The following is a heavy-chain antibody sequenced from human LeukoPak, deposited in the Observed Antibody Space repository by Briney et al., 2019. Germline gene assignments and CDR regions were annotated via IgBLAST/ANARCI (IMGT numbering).Heavy chain of an antibody. CDR3: VTYCGGDCYGGDY. V-gene: IGHV3-30*02. Sequence: GGSVRLSCAASGFTFSNFGLNWVRQAPGKGLEWVAFISDNGRRTYYLESVKGLFTISRDDSKNTLYLQMNSLRAEDTAVYYCVTYCGGDCYGGDYWGQGTLVTVSS. J-gene: IGHJ4*02. D-gene: IGHD2-21*02. CDR1: GFTFSNFG. CDR2: ISDNGRRT.